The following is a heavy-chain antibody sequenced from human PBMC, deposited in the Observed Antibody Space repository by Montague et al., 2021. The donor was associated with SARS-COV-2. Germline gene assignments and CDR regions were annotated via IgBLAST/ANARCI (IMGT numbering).Heavy chain of an antibody. CDR1: GGSISSSNYY. CDR3: ASPTYYYDSSGSDAFDI. V-gene: IGHV4-39*01. CDR2: IYYRGST. D-gene: IGHD3-22*01. J-gene: IGHJ3*02. Sequence: SETLSLTCTVSGGSISSSNYYWGWIRQPPGKGLEWIGSIYYRGSTYYNPSLKSRVTVSVDTPKNQFSLKLSSVTAADTAVYYCASPTYYYDSSGSDAFDIWGQGTMVTVSS.